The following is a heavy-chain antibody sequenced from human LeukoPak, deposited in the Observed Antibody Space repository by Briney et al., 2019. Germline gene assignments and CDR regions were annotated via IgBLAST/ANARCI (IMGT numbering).Heavy chain of an antibody. J-gene: IGHJ4*02. CDR2: IYFSGYI. CDR3: ARSIFSGSYSFDL. D-gene: IGHD3-3*01. Sequence: WVRQAPGKGLEWLGSIYFSGYICQSPSQKSRFTISVDGSKNQFSLKLSSVTPADTALYYCARSIFSGSYSFDLWGQGTLVTVSS. V-gene: IGHV4-39*07.